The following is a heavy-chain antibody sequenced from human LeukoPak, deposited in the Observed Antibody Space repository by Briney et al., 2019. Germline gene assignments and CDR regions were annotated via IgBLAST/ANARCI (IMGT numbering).Heavy chain of an antibody. CDR2: IYHTGTT. V-gene: IGHV4-4*02. Sequence: SGTLSLTCTLSRGSIMTTHWWSWVRQPSGKGLEWIGEIYHTGTTYYNPSLKSRVTISVDTSKNQFSLKLSSVTAADTAVYYCARDNSRGDYYYGMDVWGQGTTVTVSS. D-gene: IGHD4-23*01. CDR3: ARDNSRGDYYYGMDV. J-gene: IGHJ6*02. CDR1: RGSIMTTHW.